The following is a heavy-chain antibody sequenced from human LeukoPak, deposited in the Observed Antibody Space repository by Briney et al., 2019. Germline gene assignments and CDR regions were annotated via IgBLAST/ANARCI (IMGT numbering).Heavy chain of an antibody. CDR2: VYYSGSS. J-gene: IGHJ4*02. CDR1: GGSLSSSNYY. Sequence: SETLSLTCTDSGGSLSSSNYYWGWIRQPPGKGLEWIGSVYYSGSSYYKPSLKSRVTISVDTSKNQFSLKLSSVTAADTAVYYCARRRSRNFFDNWGQGTLVTVSS. V-gene: IGHV4-39*01. D-gene: IGHD1-14*01. CDR3: ARRRSRNFFDN.